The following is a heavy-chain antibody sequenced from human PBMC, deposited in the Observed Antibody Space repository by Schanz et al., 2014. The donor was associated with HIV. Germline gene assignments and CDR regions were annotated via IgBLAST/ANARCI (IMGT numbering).Heavy chain of an antibody. CDR2: ISYDGSNK. V-gene: IGHV3-30*03. Sequence: QVQLVESGGGVVQPGRSLRLSCAASGFTFSTYGMHWVRQAPGKGLEWVAFISYDGSNKYYADSVKGRFTISRDNSKNTLYLQMNSLRAEDTAVYYCARVANWDYYGMDVWDRGTTVIVSS. D-gene: IGHD3-16*01. J-gene: IGHJ6*02. CDR3: ARVANWDYYGMDV. CDR1: GFTFSTYG.